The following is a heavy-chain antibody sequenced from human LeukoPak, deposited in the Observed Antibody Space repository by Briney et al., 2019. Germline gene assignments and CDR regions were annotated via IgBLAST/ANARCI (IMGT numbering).Heavy chain of an antibody. CDR1: GFTFGSYG. V-gene: IGHV3-30*03. CDR2: ISYDGTNQ. Sequence: GGSLRLSCAASGFTFGSYGMTWVRQAPGKGLEWVALISYDGTNQYYPESVKGRFTISRDNSKNTLSLQMSSLRPEDTAMYYCASFRNTDIWGQGTTVTVSP. D-gene: IGHD2/OR15-2a*01. J-gene: IGHJ3*02. CDR3: ASFRNTDI.